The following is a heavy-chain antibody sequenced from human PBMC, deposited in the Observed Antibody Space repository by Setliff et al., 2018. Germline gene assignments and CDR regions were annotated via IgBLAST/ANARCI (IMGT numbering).Heavy chain of an antibody. Sequence: SVKVSCKASGGTFNSYAISWVRQAPGQGLEWMGGIIPIFGSANYARKFQGRVTVTADESATTAYMELSSLRSEDTAIYFCARDDGRAAVAEWFFDSWGQGSLVTVSS. J-gene: IGHJ4*02. V-gene: IGHV1-69*13. CDR1: GGTFNSYA. D-gene: IGHD3-3*01. CDR2: IIPIFGSA. CDR3: ARDDGRAAVAEWFFDS.